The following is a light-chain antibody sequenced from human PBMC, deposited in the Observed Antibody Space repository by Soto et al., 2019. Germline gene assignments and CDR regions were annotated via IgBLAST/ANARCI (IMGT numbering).Light chain of an antibody. CDR3: QQYNSAPYT. CDR2: AAS. CDR1: QGISSS. J-gene: IGKJ2*01. V-gene: IGKV1-27*01. Sequence: DIQMTQSPSSLSASVGDRVTITCRASQGISSSLAWYHQKPGKVPNLLIYAASTLQSGVPSRLSGSGSGTDFTLTISSLQPEDVATYYCQQYNSAPYTFGHGTKLEI.